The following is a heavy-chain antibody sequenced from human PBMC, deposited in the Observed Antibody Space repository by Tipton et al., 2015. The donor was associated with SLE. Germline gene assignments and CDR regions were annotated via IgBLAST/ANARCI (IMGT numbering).Heavy chain of an antibody. CDR2: IRYDGTNK. V-gene: IGHV3-30*02. D-gene: IGHD3-9*01. Sequence: SLRLSCAASGFTFSTYGMHWVRQAPGKGLEWVAFIRYDGTNKYYADSVKGRFTISRDNSKNTLYLQMNSLRAEDTAVYYCAKAGSCYDILTGYYTCYFDYWGQGTLVTVSS. J-gene: IGHJ4*02. CDR1: GFTFSTYG. CDR3: AKAGSCYDILTGYYTCYFDY.